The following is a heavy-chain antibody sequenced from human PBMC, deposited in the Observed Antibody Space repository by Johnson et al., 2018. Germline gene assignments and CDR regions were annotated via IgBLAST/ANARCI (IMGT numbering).Heavy chain of an antibody. Sequence: QVQLVESGGGVVQPGRSLRLSCAASGFTFSSYGMHWVRQAPGKGLEWVAVIYYDGRNKYYEDDVKGRFTISRANSKKPLYLQMNSLRAEDTAVYYCAKASSGSYDYYYYMDVWGKGTTVTVSS. CDR2: IYYDGRNK. CDR3: AKASSGSYDYYYYMDV. V-gene: IGHV3-30*18. J-gene: IGHJ6*03. CDR1: GFTFSSYG. D-gene: IGHD1-26*01.